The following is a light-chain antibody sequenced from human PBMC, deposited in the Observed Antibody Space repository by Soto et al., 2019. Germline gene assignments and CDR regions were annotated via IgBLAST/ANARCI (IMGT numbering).Light chain of an antibody. CDR1: QGVRTW. CDR3: QQADNVLIT. Sequence: DIQMTQSPSSVSAAVGDRVTITCRASQGVRTWLGWYQQKPGKAPKLLIYGASSLQSGVSARFSGSGSGTDFSLTISNVQPEDSATYFCQQADNVLITFGPGTRVDV. CDR2: GAS. J-gene: IGKJ3*01. V-gene: IGKV1-12*01.